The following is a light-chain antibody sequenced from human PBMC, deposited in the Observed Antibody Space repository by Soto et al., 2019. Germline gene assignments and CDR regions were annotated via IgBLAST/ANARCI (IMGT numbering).Light chain of an antibody. CDR1: QSVSSN. Sequence: EIVMTQSPATLSVSPGERATLSCRARQSVSSNLAWYQQKPGQAPRLLIYGASTRATGISARFSGSGSGTEFTLTISSLQSEDFAVYYCQQYNNWPPMYTFGQGTKLEIK. CDR2: GAS. CDR3: QQYNNWPPMYT. V-gene: IGKV3-15*01. J-gene: IGKJ2*01.